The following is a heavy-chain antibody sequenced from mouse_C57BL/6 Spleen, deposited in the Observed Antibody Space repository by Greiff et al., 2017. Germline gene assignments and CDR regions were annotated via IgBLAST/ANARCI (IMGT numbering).Heavy chain of an antibody. CDR3: ARRGYSNPYYAMDY. CDR2: IPPNSGST. J-gene: IGHJ4*01. D-gene: IGHD2-5*01. V-gene: IGHV1-64*01. Sequence: QVQLQQPGAELVKPGASVKLSCKASGYTFTSYWMHWVKQRPGQGLEWIGMIPPNSGSTNYNEKFKSKATLTVDKSSSTAYMQLSSLTSEDSAVYYCARRGYSNPYYAMDYWGQGTSVTVSS. CDR1: GYTFTSYW.